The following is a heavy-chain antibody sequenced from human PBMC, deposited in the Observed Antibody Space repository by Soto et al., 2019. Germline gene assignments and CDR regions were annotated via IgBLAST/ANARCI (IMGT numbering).Heavy chain of an antibody. J-gene: IGHJ4*02. D-gene: IGHD2-21*02. V-gene: IGHV3-66*02. CDR1: GFTVSSND. Sequence: PGGSLRLSCAASGFTVSSNDMSWVRQAPGKGLEWVSVIYSGGSTYYADSVKGRFTISRDNSKNTLYLQMNSLRAEDTAVYYCATLGGGNLYYFDYWGQGTLVTVSS. CDR3: ATLGGGNLYYFDY. CDR2: IYSGGST.